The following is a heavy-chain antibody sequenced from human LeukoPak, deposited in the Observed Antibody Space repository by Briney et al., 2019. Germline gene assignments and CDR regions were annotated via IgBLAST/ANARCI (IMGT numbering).Heavy chain of an antibody. J-gene: IGHJ4*02. CDR2: IKKDGSEK. D-gene: IGHD4-17*01. CDR3: ARDTPHGQVRLD. CDR1: GFTFSNYW. Sequence: GGSLRLSCAASGFTFSNYWMTWVRQAPGKGLEWVANIKKDGSEKYYVDSVKGRFTISRDNAKSSLYLQMNSLGDEDTALYYCARDTPHGQVRLDWGQGTLVTVSS. V-gene: IGHV3-7*01.